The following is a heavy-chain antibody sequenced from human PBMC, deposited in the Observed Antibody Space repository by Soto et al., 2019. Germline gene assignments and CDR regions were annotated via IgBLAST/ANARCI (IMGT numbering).Heavy chain of an antibody. CDR2: INTYNGNR. J-gene: IGHJ4*02. V-gene: IGHV1-18*01. Sequence: ASGKVSCKASGYSFSRYGINWGRQAPGQGLEWMGWINTYNGNRNYAQKFEDRVTMTTATSTNTVYMELRSLKSDDTAIYYCARDRLRGYDSSGFYSWGQGTLVTVSS. D-gene: IGHD3-22*01. CDR3: ARDRLRGYDSSGFYS. CDR1: GYSFSRYG.